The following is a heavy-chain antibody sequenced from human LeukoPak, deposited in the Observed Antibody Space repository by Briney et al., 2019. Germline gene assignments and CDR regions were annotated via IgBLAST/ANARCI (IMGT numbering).Heavy chain of an antibody. CDR1: GGSISSGDYY. Sequence: SETLSLTCTVSGGSISSGDYYWSWIRQPPGKGLEWIGYIYYSGSTYYNPSLKSRVTISVDKSKNQFSLKLSSVTAADTAVYYCARSPYVLLWFGESASHYYYGMDVWGQGTTVTVSS. D-gene: IGHD3-10*01. V-gene: IGHV4-30-4*01. CDR2: IYYSGST. CDR3: ARSPYVLLWFGESASHYYYGMDV. J-gene: IGHJ6*02.